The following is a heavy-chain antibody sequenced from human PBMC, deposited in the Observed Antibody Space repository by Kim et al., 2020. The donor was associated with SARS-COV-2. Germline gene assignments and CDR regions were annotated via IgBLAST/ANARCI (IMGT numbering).Heavy chain of an antibody. Sequence: GGSLRLSCAASGFVFSSYEMNWVRQAPGKGLEWVSYISYSGSDTQYADSVKGRFIISRDNAKSSLFLQMNSLRAEDPAVYYCARWYCMGPAVYGHYHYG. D-gene: IGHD2-15*01. V-gene: IGHV3-48*03. J-gene: IGHJ6*01. CDR2: ISYSGSDT. CDR1: GFVFSSYE. CDR3: ARWYCMGPAVYGHYHYG.